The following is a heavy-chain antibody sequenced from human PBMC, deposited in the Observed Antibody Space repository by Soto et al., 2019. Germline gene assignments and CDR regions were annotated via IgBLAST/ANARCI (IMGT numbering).Heavy chain of an antibody. CDR1: GGTFSNYA. CDR3: ATPAPSIVVNVSDIHT. D-gene: IGHD2-15*01. Sequence: SVKVSCKASGGTFSNYAITWVRQAPGQGLEWLGRIIPIFGSANYAQKFQGRVTITADESTTTAYMELSSLRSDDTAVYYCATPAPSIVVNVSDIHTWGQGTLVTVSS. CDR2: IIPIFGSA. J-gene: IGHJ5*02. V-gene: IGHV1-69*13.